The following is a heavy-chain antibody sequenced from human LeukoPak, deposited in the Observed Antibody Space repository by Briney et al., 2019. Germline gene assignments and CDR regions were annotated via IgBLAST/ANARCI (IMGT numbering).Heavy chain of an antibody. J-gene: IGHJ5*02. D-gene: IGHD3-16*02. CDR3: ARESARSVWGSYRPPTNWFDP. V-gene: IGHV1-46*01. CDR1: GYTFTSYH. CDR2: IIPSGGAT. Sequence: ASVKVSCKASGYTFTSYHMHWVRQAPGHGLEWMGRIIPSGGATTYAQKFQGRVTMTSDTSTTTVYMELSRLRSDDTAVYYCARESARSVWGSYRPPTNWFDPWGQGTLVTVSS.